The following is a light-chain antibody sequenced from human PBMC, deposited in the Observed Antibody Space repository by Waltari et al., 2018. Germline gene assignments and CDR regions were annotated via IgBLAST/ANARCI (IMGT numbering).Light chain of an antibody. V-gene: IGKV3-20*01. CDR2: GTS. CDR3: QQYDGEVVT. J-gene: IGKJ4*01. CDR1: QSVTSIS. Sequence: EIVLTQSPGTLSLSPGERDTLSCRASQSVTSISLSWYQQKLGQAPRLLIYGTSSRATGTPDRFSGSGSGTDFTLTISRLEPEDVAVYYCQQYDGEVVTFGGGTKVEI.